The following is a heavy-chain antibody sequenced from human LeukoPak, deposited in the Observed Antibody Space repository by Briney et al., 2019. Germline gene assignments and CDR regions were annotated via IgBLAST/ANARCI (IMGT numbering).Heavy chain of an antibody. CDR2: ISNGGVSA. J-gene: IGHJ4*02. Sequence: ETLSLTCTVSGGSISSYYWSWIRQPPGKGLEWVSAISNGGVSAYYADSVKGRFTISRDNSKNTLYLQMNSLRAEDTAVYYCANARWWPXGYFDYWGQGALVTVSS. D-gene: IGHD2-15*01. CDR1: GGSISSYY. V-gene: IGHV3-23*01. CDR3: ANARWWPXGYFDY.